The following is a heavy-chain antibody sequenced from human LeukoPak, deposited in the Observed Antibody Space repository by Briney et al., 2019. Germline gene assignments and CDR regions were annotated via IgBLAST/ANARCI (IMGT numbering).Heavy chain of an antibody. J-gene: IGHJ3*01. CDR1: GFTFTSYW. V-gene: IGHV3-7*01. CDR3: ATLVGPSHYAFDF. D-gene: IGHD1-26*01. Sequence: GGSLRLSCAASGFTFTSYWMTWVRQAPGKGLEWVANIRQDGSEMHYVDSVKGRFTISRDNAKNSLYLQMSSLRAEDTAVYYCATLVGPSHYAFDFWGQGTLVTVSS. CDR2: IRQDGSEM.